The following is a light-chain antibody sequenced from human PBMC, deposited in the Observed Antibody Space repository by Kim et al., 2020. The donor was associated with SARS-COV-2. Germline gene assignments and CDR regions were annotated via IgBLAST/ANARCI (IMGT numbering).Light chain of an antibody. CDR3: ATWDDSLTGFV. J-gene: IGLJ1*01. Sequence: GERVRISCSGRSSNIGINVVNWYHQLPGTAPKLLIYDSNQRPSGVADRVSGSKSGTSASLAISGLQSEDEADYFCATWDDSLTGFVLGTGTKVTVL. V-gene: IGLV1-44*01. CDR2: DSN. CDR1: SSNIGINV.